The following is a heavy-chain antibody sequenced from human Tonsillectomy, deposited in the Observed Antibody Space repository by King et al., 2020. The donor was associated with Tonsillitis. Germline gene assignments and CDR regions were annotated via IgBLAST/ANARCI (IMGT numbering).Heavy chain of an antibody. CDR2: IYTRGST. D-gene: IGHD3-3*01. CDR1: GGSISSGSYY. V-gene: IGHV4-61*02. CDR3: ARGVTYYDFWSGDDFYFAY. Sequence: MQLQESGPGLVKPSQTLSLNCTVSGGSISSGSYYWSWIRQPAGKGLEWIGRIYTRGSTNYNPSLKSRVTMSVDTSKNQFSLKLSSVTAADTAVYYCARGVTYYDFWSGDDFYFAYWGQGTLVTVSS. J-gene: IGHJ4*02.